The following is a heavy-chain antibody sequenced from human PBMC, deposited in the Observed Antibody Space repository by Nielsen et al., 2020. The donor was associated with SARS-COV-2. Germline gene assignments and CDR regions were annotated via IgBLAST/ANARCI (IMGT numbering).Heavy chain of an antibody. CDR1: GFTFSSYG. CDR2: ISYDGSNK. CDR3: AKVAPYSRMGYFDY. J-gene: IGHJ4*02. D-gene: IGHD6-13*01. V-gene: IGHV3-30*18. Sequence: GGSLRLSCAASGFTFSSYGMHWVRQAPGKGLEWVAVISYDGSNKYYADSVKGRFTISRDNSKNTLYLQMNSLRAEDTAVYYCAKVAPYSRMGYFDYWGQGTLVTVSS.